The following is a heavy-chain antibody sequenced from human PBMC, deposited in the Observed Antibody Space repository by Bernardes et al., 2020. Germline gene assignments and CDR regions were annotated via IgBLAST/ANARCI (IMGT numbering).Heavy chain of an antibody. J-gene: IGHJ6*02. D-gene: IGHD4-17*01. Sequence: ASVKVSCKASGYTFTSYDINWVRQATGQGLEWMGWMNPNSGNTGYAKKFQGRVTMTRNTSISTAYMALSSLRSEDTAVYYCARVPRDGWDYGDYHYYYYYGMDVWGQGTTVTVSS. CDR1: GYTFTSYD. CDR2: MNPNSGNT. V-gene: IGHV1-8*01. CDR3: ARVPRDGWDYGDYHYYYYYGMDV.